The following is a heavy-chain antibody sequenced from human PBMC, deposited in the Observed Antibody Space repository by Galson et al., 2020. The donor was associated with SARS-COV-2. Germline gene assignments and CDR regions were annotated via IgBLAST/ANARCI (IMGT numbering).Heavy chain of an antibody. CDR2: IDWDDDK. CDR3: ARILYDRSGYSQNWYFDL. J-gene: IGHJ2*01. CDR1: GFSLRTTGMC. V-gene: IGHV2-70*11. Sequence: SGPTLVKPTQTLTLTCTFSGFSLRTTGMCVSWIRQPPGKALEWLARIDWDDDKYYSTSLKTRLTISKDTSKSQVVLTMTNLDPVDTGTYYCARILYDRSGYSQNWYFDLWGRGALVTVSS. D-gene: IGHD3-22*01.